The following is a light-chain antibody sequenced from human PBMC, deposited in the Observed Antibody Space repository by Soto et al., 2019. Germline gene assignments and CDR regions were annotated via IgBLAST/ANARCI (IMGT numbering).Light chain of an antibody. Sequence: DIQMTQSPSSLSASVGDRITITCRASQSISTYLNWYQQKPGGAPKLLIYAASNLQSGVPPWFSGSGSGTDFSLTISSLQPEDFATYDCQESYEIPYTFGQGTKLEIK. V-gene: IGKV1-39*01. J-gene: IGKJ2*01. CDR2: AAS. CDR3: QESYEIPYT. CDR1: QSISTY.